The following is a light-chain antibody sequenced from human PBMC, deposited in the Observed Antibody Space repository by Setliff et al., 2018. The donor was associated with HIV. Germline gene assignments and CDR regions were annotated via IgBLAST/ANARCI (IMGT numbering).Light chain of an antibody. J-gene: IGKJ1*01. CDR1: QSVLYSSNNKNY. CDR2: WAS. Sequence: DIVMTQSPDSLAVSLGERATINCKSSQSVLYSSNNKNYLGWYQQKLGQPPKLLIYWASTRESGVPDRFSGSGSGTDFTLPISSLQAEDVAVYYCQQYYSTPWTFGQGTKVDIK. V-gene: IGKV4-1*01. CDR3: QQYYSTPWT.